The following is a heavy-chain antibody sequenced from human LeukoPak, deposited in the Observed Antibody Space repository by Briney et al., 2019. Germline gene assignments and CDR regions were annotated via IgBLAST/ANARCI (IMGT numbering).Heavy chain of an antibody. CDR3: AKVGTADYDFWSALTYYYGMDV. Sequence: PGGSLRLSCAASGFTFSSYAMSWVRQAPGKGLEWVSAISGSGGSTYYADSVKGRFTISRDNSKNTLYLQMNSLRAEDTAVYYCAKVGTADYDFWSALTYYYGMDVWGQGTTVTVSS. V-gene: IGHV3-23*01. CDR1: GFTFSSYA. CDR2: ISGSGGST. J-gene: IGHJ6*02. D-gene: IGHD3-3*01.